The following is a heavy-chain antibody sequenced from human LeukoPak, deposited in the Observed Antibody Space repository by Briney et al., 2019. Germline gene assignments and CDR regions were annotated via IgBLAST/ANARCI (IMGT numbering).Heavy chain of an antibody. CDR3: AREGRVSGYDFDC. Sequence: GSLRLSCAASGFTFSSYWMHWVRQAPGKGLVWVSRINSDGSSITYADSVKGRFTISRDNDKNTLYLQMNSLRVEDTAVYYCAREGRVSGYDFDCWGQGTLVTVSS. CDR2: INSDGSSI. J-gene: IGHJ4*02. V-gene: IGHV3-74*03. D-gene: IGHD5-12*01. CDR1: GFTFSSYW.